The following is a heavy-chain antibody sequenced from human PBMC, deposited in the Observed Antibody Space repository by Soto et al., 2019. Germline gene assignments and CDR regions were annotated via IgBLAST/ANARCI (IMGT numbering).Heavy chain of an antibody. CDR1: GCTFSSYS. V-gene: IGHV3-21*01. CDR3: AAGHYDFWSGYYYYYYGMDV. D-gene: IGHD3-3*01. Sequence: EVQLVESGGGLVKPGGSLRLSCAASGCTFSSYSMNWVRQAPGKGLEWVSSISSSSSYIYYADSVKGRFTISRDNAKNSLYLQMNSLRAEDTAVYYCAAGHYDFWSGYYYYYYGMDVWGQGTTVTVSS. CDR2: ISSSSSYI. J-gene: IGHJ6*02.